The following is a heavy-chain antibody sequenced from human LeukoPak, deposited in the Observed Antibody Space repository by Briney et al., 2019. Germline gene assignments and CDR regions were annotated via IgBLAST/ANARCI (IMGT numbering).Heavy chain of an antibody. J-gene: IGHJ4*02. CDR3: ARDDILAGFDD. CDR2: IYSGGST. V-gene: IGHV3-53*01. CDR1: GLSASSQY. D-gene: IGHD3-9*01. Sequence: PGGSLRPSHAASGLSASSQYMSSARQDPGKGLEWVSVIYSGGSTYYSDAVKRRFNISRDNCKNRLYLQMNPLRAEGTAGYHCARDDILAGFDDWGQGPLVTVSS.